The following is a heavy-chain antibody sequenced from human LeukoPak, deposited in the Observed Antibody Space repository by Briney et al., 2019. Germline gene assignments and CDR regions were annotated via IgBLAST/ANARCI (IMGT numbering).Heavy chain of an antibody. V-gene: IGHV4-30-4*01. CDR3: ARHKGWFDP. CDR2: IYYSGST. J-gene: IGHJ5*02. Sequence: SETLSLTCTVSGGSISSGDYYWGWVRQPPGTGLEWLGYIYYSGSTYYNPSLKSRVTISIDTSKNQFSLKLSSVTAADTAVYYCARHKGWFDPWGQGTLVTVSS. CDR1: GGSISSGDYY.